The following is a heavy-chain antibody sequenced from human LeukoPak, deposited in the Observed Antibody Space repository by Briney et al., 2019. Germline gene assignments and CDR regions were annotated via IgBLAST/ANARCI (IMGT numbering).Heavy chain of an antibody. CDR2: VSISSGTI. J-gene: IGHJ4*02. Sequence: SGGSLRLSCAASGFTFSGHNMNWVRQAPGKGLEWISFVSISSGTIYYADSVNGRFRISRDNAKSSLDLEMNSLRAEDTAVYYCAKVDSSGWGALPFDYWGQGTLVTVSS. V-gene: IGHV3-48*04. CDR1: GFTFSGHN. CDR3: AKVDSSGWGALPFDY. D-gene: IGHD6-19*01.